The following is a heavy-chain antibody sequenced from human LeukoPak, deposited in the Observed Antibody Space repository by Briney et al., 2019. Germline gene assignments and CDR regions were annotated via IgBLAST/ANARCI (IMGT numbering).Heavy chain of an antibody. Sequence: KASETLSLTCAVSGGSISSGGYSWSWIRQPPGKGLEWIGYIYHSGSTYYNPSLKSRVTISVDRSKNQFSLKLSSVTAADTAVYYCARGFWYYGGRVRALAFDYWGQGTLVTVSS. CDR3: ARGFWYYGGRVRALAFDY. J-gene: IGHJ4*02. V-gene: IGHV4-30-2*01. CDR2: IYHSGST. D-gene: IGHD4-23*01. CDR1: GGSISSGGYS.